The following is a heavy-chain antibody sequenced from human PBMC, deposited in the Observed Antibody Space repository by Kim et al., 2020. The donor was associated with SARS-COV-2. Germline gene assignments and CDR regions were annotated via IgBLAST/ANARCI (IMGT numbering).Heavy chain of an antibody. V-gene: IGHV3-7*01. Sequence: YVDSVKGRFTMSRDNANNSLYLKMSSLRTGDKAIYYCAALDTVQVPGGIWGQGTLVTVSS. J-gene: IGHJ4*02. CDR3: AALDTVQVPGGI. D-gene: IGHD3-10*01.